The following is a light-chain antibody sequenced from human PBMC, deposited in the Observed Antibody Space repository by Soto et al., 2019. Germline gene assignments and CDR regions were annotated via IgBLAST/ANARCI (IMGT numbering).Light chain of an antibody. CDR1: HSVRSD. CDR2: DAS. Sequence: EIVMTQSPATLSVSPGERATLSCRASHSVRSDLAWYQQKPGQSPRLLIFDASTRATGIPARFSGSGSGTEFTLTISSLQSEDFAVYYCQHYHGWPITFGQGTRLENK. V-gene: IGKV3-15*01. J-gene: IGKJ5*01. CDR3: QHYHGWPIT.